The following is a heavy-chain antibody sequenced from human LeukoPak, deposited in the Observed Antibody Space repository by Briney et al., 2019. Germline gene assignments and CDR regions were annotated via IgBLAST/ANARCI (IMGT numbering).Heavy chain of an antibody. CDR1: GVTFSSYW. V-gene: IGHV3-7*01. CDR3: AREDGYCSGGNCYSYFDS. CDR2: IKQDGSET. Sequence: GGSLRLSCAASGVTFSSYWMSWVRQAPGKGLEWVANIKQDGSETYYVDSVKGRFTVTRDNTRNSLFLQMYSLRAEDTAVYFCAREDGYCSGGNCYSYFDSWGQGTLVTVSS. D-gene: IGHD2-15*01. J-gene: IGHJ4*02.